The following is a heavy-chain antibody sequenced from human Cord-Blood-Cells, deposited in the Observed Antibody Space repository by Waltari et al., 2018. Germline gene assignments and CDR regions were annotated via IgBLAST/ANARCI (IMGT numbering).Heavy chain of an antibody. CDR3: ARGPVPYCTGGVCYYFDY. D-gene: IGHD2-8*02. Sequence: QVQLVQSGAEVTKPGASVKVSCKASGYTFTSYGISWVRQAQGQGLEWKGWISAYNGNTIYAQKLQGRVTMTTDTSTSTAYVELRSLRSDDTGVDYCARGPVPYCTGGVCYYFDYWGQGTLVTVSS. CDR2: ISAYNGNT. V-gene: IGHV1-18*01. CDR1: GYTFTSYG. J-gene: IGHJ4*02.